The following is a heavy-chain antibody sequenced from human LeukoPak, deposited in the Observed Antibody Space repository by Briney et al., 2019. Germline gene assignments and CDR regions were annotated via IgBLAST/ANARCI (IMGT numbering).Heavy chain of an antibody. CDR1: GFTFSNYG. J-gene: IGHJ4*02. CDR2: ISRSSNYI. Sequence: GGSLRLSCAASGFTFSNYGMHWVRQAPGKGLELVSSISRSSNYIYYADSVKGRFTISRDNAKNSLYLQINSLRAEDTSVYYCARGENNYGYYYFDYWGQGTLVTVSS. V-gene: IGHV3-21*01. CDR3: ARGENNYGYYYFDY. D-gene: IGHD5-24*01.